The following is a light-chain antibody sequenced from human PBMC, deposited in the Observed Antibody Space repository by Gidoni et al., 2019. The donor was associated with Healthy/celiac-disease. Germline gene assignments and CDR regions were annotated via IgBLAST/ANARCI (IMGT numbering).Light chain of an antibody. J-gene: IGLJ2*01. Sequence: QSALTQPASVSGSPGQSITISCTGTSSDVGGYNYVSWHQQHPGKAPKLMIYDVSNRPSGVSNRFSGSKSGNTASLTISGLQAEDEADYYCSSYTSSSTLDVVFGGGTKLTVL. V-gene: IGLV2-14*01. CDR3: SSYTSSSTLDVV. CDR1: SSDVGGYNY. CDR2: DVS.